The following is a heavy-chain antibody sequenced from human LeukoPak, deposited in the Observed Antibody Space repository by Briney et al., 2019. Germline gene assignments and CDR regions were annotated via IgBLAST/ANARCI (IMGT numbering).Heavy chain of an antibody. D-gene: IGHD6-19*01. CDR1: GFTLSSYS. V-gene: IGHV3-21*01. CDR3: ARDIQWRALFDY. CDR2: ISSSSSYI. Sequence: SGGSLRLSCAASGFTLSSYSMNWVRQAPGKGLEWVSSISSSSSYIYYADSVKGRFTISRDNAKNSLYLQMNSLRAEDKAVYYCARDIQWRALFDYWGQGTLVTVSS. J-gene: IGHJ4*02.